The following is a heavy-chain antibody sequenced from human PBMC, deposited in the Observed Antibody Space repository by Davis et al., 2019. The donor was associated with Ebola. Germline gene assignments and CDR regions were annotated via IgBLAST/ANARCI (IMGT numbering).Heavy chain of an antibody. V-gene: IGHV3-23*01. CDR2: ISGSGGST. CDR3: AKSGYCSGGSCYRGGYGWFDP. D-gene: IGHD2-15*01. J-gene: IGHJ5*02. CDR1: GFTFSSYA. Sequence: PGGSLRLSCAASGFTFSSYAMSWVRQAPGKGLEWVSAISGSGGSTYYADSVKGRFTISRDNSKNTLYLQMNSLRAEDTAVYYCAKSGYCSGGSCYRGGYGWFDPWGQGTLVTVSS.